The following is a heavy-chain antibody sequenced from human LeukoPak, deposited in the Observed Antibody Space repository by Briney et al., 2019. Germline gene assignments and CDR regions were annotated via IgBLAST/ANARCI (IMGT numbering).Heavy chain of an antibody. CDR3: ARESWAYYGSASYSAYYYYYMDV. D-gene: IGHD3-10*01. J-gene: IGHJ6*03. CDR1: GGSISSSSYY. CDR2: IYYSGST. Sequence: SETLSLTCTVSGGSISSSSYYWGWIRQPPGKGLEWIGSIYYSGSTYYNPSLKSRVTISVDTSKNQFSLKLSSVTAADTAVYYCARESWAYYGSASYSAYYYYYMDVWGKGTTVTVSS. V-gene: IGHV4-39*07.